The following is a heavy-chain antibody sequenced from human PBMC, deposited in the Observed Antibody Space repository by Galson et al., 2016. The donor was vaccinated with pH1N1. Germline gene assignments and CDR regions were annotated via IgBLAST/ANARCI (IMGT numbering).Heavy chain of an antibody. J-gene: IGHJ6*02. V-gene: IGHV3-53*01. CDR1: GFTVSPND. CDR3: ARGYPGFSYYGMDV. CDR2: IYSGGNT. D-gene: IGHD2-15*01. Sequence: SLRLSCAASGFTVSPNDMSWFSQAPGKGLEWVSVIYSGGNTYYTDSVKGRFTISSDSSKNTLYLQMNSLRPEDTAVYYCARGYPGFSYYGMDVWGQGTTVTVSS.